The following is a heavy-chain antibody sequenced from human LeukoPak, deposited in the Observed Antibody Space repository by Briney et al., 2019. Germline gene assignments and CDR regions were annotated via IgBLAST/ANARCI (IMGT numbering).Heavy chain of an antibody. CDR1: GFPFSSYW. Sequence: PGGSLRLSCAASGFPFSSYWMSWVRQAPGKGLEWVANIKQDGSEKYYVDSVKGRFTISRDNAKNSLYLQMNSLRAEDTAVYYCARDGLRVGATSYWGQGTLVTVSS. J-gene: IGHJ4*02. CDR2: IKQDGSEK. D-gene: IGHD1-26*01. CDR3: ARDGLRVGATSY. V-gene: IGHV3-7*01.